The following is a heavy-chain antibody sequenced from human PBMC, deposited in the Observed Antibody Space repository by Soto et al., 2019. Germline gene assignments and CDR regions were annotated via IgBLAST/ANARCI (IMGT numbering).Heavy chain of an antibody. V-gene: IGHV1-58*02. CDR3: AADSRGVSGQLAGYYYYYIDV. CDR1: GFTFTSSA. Sequence: GASVKVSCKASGFTFTSSAMQWVRQARGQRLEWIGWIVVGSGNTNYAQKFQERVTITRDMSTSTAYMELSSLRSEDTAVYYCAADSRGVSGQLAGYYYYYIDVWGKGTPVTVS. CDR2: IVVGSGNT. D-gene: IGHD6-6*01. J-gene: IGHJ6*03.